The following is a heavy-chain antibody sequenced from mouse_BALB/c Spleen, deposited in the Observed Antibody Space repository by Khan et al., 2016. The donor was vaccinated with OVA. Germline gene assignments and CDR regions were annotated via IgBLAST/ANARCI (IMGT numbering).Heavy chain of an antibody. V-gene: IGHV1-18*01. D-gene: IGHD3-3*01. CDR3: ARDAGRY. J-gene: IGHJ4*01. Sequence: VQLQQSGPDLVKPGASVKISCKTSGYTFTEYTLHWVKQSHGKSLEWIGVINPKNGITSYNQKFKGKATLTVDKSSRTAYMEFRSLTSEDSAVYYCARDAGRYWGQGTSVTVSS. CDR1: GYTFTEYT. CDR2: INPKNGIT.